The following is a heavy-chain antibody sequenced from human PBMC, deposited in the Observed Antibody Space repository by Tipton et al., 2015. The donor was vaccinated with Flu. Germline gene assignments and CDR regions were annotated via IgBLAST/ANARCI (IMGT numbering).Heavy chain of an antibody. CDR2: IKQDGSVK. D-gene: IGHD4-11*01. J-gene: IGHJ4*02. V-gene: IGHV3-7*03. Sequence: GSLRLSCAASGFTFSSYWMSWVRQAPGKGLEWVANIKQDGSVKYYVDSVKGRFTISRDNAKNTLYLQLNSLRAEDTAVYYCARGRTVLQFWGQGTPVTVSS. CDR3: ARGRTVLQF. CDR1: GFTFSSYW.